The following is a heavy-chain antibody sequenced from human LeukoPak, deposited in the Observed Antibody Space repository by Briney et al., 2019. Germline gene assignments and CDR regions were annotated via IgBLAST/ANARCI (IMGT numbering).Heavy chain of an antibody. D-gene: IGHD5-24*01. J-gene: IGHJ4*02. CDR1: GFTFSSYA. V-gene: IGHV1-2*02. CDR2: INPNSGGT. Sequence: GRSLRLSCAASGFTFSSYAMHWVRQAPGKGLEWMGWINPNSGGTNYAQKFQGRVTMTRDTSISTAYMELSRLRSDDTAVYYCARVSGGYNSAGVDYWGQGTLVTVSS. CDR3: ARVSGGYNSAGVDY.